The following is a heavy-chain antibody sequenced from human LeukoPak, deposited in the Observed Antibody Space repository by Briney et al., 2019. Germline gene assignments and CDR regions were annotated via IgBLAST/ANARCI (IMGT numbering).Heavy chain of an antibody. D-gene: IGHD6-13*01. CDR3: ATRNQRVGSSWLPFDY. CDR2: LYPVGFET. V-gene: IGHV5-51*01. J-gene: IGHJ4*02. CDR1: GNSFTSYW. Sequence: GGAPETFRKGPGNSFTSYWIGWGRQMSGEGVGLGVILYPVGFETRYNPSLQGEVTTSADTSISTAYLQWSTLKASDTAMYYCATRNQRVGSSWLPFDYWGEGALGTVSS.